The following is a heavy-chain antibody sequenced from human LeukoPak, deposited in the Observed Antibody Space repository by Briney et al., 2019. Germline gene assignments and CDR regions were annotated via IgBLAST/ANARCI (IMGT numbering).Heavy chain of an antibody. CDR1: GGSFSGYY. V-gene: IGHV4-34*01. D-gene: IGHD6-19*01. CDR3: ARGWFQVAGTPWYFDL. J-gene: IGHJ2*01. Sequence: KPSETLSLTCAVYGGSFSGYYWSWIRQPPGKGLEWIGEINHIESTNYNPSLKSRVTISVDTSKNQFSLKLSSVTAADTAVYYCARGWFQVAGTPWYFDLWGRGTLVTVSS. CDR2: INHIEST.